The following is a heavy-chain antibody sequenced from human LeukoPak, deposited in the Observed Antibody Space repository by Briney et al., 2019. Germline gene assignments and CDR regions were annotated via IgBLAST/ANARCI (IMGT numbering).Heavy chain of an antibody. CDR1: GFTFSTYA. D-gene: IGHD1-26*01. CDR2: ISAYGEST. J-gene: IGHJ4*02. CDR3: ARRGKVGLPTYFDY. Sequence: GGSLRLSCKASGFTFSTYAVSWVRQAPGKGLQWVSSISAYGESTYHADSVKGRFTTSRDNSKDTLSLHMDSLRADDTAVYYCARRGKVGLPTYFDYWGQGTLVTVSS. V-gene: IGHV3-23*01.